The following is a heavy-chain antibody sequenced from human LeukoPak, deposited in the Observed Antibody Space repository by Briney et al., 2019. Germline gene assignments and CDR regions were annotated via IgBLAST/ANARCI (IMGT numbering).Heavy chain of an antibody. CDR1: GFTFNSYG. CDR3: AREFSWMTTVTTYVDS. CDR2: IRYDGRDK. D-gene: IGHD4-17*01. J-gene: IGHJ4*02. V-gene: IGHV3-30*02. Sequence: QPGGSLRLSCAASGFTFNSYGMHWVRQAPGKGLEWLTFIRYDGRDKYYADSVKGRFTISRDNSKNTLYLQMNSLRLDDTAVYYCAREFSWMTTVTTYVDSWGQGTLVTVSS.